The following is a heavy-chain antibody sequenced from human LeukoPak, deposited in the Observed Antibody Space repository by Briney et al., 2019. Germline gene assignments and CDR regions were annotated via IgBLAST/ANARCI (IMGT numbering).Heavy chain of an antibody. V-gene: IGHV4-59*12. D-gene: IGHD3-22*01. CDR1: GGSISSYY. CDR2: IYYSGST. Sequence: PSETLSLTCTVSGGSISSYYWSWIRQPPGKGLEWIGFIYYSGSTNYNPSLKSRVTISVDTSKNQFSLKLSSVTAADTAVYYCARRNPYYYDSSGYYYWGQGTLVTVSS. J-gene: IGHJ4*02. CDR3: ARRNPYYYDSSGYYY.